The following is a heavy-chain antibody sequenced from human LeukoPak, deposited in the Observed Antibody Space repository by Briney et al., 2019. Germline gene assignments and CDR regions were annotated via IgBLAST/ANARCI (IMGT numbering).Heavy chain of an antibody. J-gene: IGHJ4*02. Sequence: ASVKVSCKASGYTFTSYGISWVRQAPGQGLEWMGWISAYNGNTNYAQKLQGRVTMTTDTSTSTAYMELRSLRSDDTAVYYCARVGHGDYVFAFVDYWGQGTLVTVSS. V-gene: IGHV1-18*01. D-gene: IGHD4-17*01. CDR3: ARVGHGDYVFAFVDY. CDR1: GYTFTSYG. CDR2: ISAYNGNT.